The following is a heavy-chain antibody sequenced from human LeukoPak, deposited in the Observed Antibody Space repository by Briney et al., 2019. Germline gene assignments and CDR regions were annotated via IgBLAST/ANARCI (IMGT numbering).Heavy chain of an antibody. D-gene: IGHD3-22*01. CDR3: ARDDTHSDTSGSFYDAFDI. J-gene: IGHJ3*02. CDR1: GFPFSSYA. Sequence: GGSLRLSCAASGFPFSSYAMNWVRQAPGKGLEWVSIIFGSGDTTYYADSVKGRFTVSRDNAKNSLYLQMNSLRAEDTAVYYCARDDTHSDTSGSFYDAFDIWGQGTMVTVSS. V-gene: IGHV3-23*01. CDR2: IFGSGDTT.